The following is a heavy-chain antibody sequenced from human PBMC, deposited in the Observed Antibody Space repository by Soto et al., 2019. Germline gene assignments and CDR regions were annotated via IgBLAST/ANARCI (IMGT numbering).Heavy chain of an antibody. CDR1: GFTFSSHW. Sequence: TGGSLRLSCAASGFTFSSHWMHWVRQAPGKRLVWVSRINGDGSSTSYADSVKGRFTISRDNAKNMLYLQVNSLRAEDTAVYYCAGSPGLSRISGTTLGAWGQGILVTVSS. CDR3: AGSPGLSRISGTTLGA. V-gene: IGHV3-74*01. J-gene: IGHJ5*01. D-gene: IGHD1-7*01. CDR2: INGDGSST.